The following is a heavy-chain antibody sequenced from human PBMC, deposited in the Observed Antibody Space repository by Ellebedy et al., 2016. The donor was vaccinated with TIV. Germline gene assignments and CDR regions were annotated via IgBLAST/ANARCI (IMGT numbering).Heavy chain of an antibody. CDR1: GFTFTNYA. V-gene: IGHV3-23*01. CDR2: ISGVRSNT. Sequence: GESLKISCAASGFTFTNYAMTWVRQAPGKGLEWVSTISGVRSNTYYADSVKGRFTISRDNSKNTVYLQMDSLRAEDTALYYCAKDDMTGTTRPYYFDSWGQGTLVTVSS. CDR3: AKDDMTGTTRPYYFDS. J-gene: IGHJ4*02. D-gene: IGHD1-7*01.